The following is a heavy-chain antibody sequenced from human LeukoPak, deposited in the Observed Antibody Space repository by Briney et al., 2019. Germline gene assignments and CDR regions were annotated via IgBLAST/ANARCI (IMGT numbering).Heavy chain of an antibody. CDR3: ARTYYYGSGSYRLDYYGMDV. Sequence: ASVKVSCKASGYTFTSYDINWVRQATGQGLEWMGWMNPNSGNTGYAQKFQGRATMTRNTSISTAYMELSSLRSEDTAVYYCARTYYYGSGSYRLDYYGMDVWGQGTTVTVSS. V-gene: IGHV1-8*01. CDR2: MNPNSGNT. CDR1: GYTFTSYD. J-gene: IGHJ6*02. D-gene: IGHD3-10*01.